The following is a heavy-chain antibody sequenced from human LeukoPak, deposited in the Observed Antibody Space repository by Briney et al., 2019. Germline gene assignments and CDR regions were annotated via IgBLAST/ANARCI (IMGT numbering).Heavy chain of an antibody. CDR2: IYYSGST. D-gene: IGHD4-17*01. J-gene: IGHJ3*02. Sequence: KPSETLSLTCTVSGGSISSSSYYCGWIRQPPGKGLEWIGSIYYSGSTYYNPSLKSRVTISVDTSKNQFSLKLSSVTAADTAVYYCARNGDYRAFDIWGQGTMITVSS. V-gene: IGHV4-39*01. CDR3: ARNGDYRAFDI. CDR1: GGSISSSSYY.